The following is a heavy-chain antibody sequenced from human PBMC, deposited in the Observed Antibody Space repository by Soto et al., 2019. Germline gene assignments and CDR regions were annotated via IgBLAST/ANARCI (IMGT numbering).Heavy chain of an antibody. CDR3: SIGSWSAETFDV. D-gene: IGHD2-2*01. CDR1: GGTFNTYT. CDR2: ILPMLTVT. V-gene: IGHV1-69*02. Sequence: QVHLIQSGAEVKKPGSSVKVSCKAAGGTFNTYTLIWVRQAPGHGLEWMGRILPMLTVTNSAQKFQGRLILTADKSTGTAFMELTSLRSDDTAVYYCSIGSWSAETFDVWGQGTMVTVSS. J-gene: IGHJ3*01.